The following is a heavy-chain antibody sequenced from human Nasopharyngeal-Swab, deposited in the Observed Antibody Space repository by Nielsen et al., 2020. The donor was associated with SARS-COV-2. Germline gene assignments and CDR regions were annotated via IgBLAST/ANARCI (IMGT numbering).Heavy chain of an antibody. CDR3: ARSYNPGGFGWLLSND. V-gene: IGHV3-23*01. D-gene: IGHD3-9*01. CDR2: ISASDYTT. J-gene: IGHJ4*02. Sequence: GESLKISCAASGFTFRSYAISWVRQAPGKGLEWVSVISASDYTTYYADSVKGRFTISRDNSKNTLYLQMNSLTVDDTAVYYCARSYNPGGFGWLLSNDWGQGTLVTVSS. CDR1: GFTFRSYA.